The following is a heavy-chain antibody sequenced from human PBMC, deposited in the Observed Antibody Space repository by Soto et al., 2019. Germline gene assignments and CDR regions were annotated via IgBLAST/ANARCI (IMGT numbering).Heavy chain of an antibody. D-gene: IGHD3-10*01. J-gene: IGHJ6*02. V-gene: IGHV3-30*18. CDR3: AKDGRLGFAYYYYGMDV. CDR2: ISNDGSNK. CDR1: GFNFSSYG. Sequence: ESGGGVVQPGRSLRISCAASGFNFSSYGMHWVRQAPGKGLEWVAVISNDGSNKYYGDSVKGRFTISRDNSKNTLYLQMNSLRAEDTAVYYCAKDGRLGFAYYYYGMDVWGQGTTVTVSS.